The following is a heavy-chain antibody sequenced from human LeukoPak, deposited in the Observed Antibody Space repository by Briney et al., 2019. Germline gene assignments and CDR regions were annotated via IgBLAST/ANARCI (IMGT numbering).Heavy chain of an antibody. Sequence: SETLSLICTVSGGSISSSSYYWGWIRQPPGKGLEWIGSIYYSGSTYYNPSLKSRVTKSVDTSKNQFSLKLSSVTAADTAVYYCARHTLRYGDYLPPYFDYWGQGTLVTVSS. D-gene: IGHD4-17*01. V-gene: IGHV4-39*01. CDR2: IYYSGST. CDR3: ARHTLRYGDYLPPYFDY. CDR1: GGSISSSSYY. J-gene: IGHJ4*02.